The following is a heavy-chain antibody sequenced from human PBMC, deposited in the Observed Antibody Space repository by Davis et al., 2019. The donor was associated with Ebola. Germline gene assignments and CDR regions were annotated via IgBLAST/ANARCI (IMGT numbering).Heavy chain of an antibody. CDR3: ARDFDPVFGSGSYYPNYFDY. Sequence: AASVKVSCKASGGTFSSYAISWVRQAPGQGLEWMGRIIPILGIANYAQKFQGRVTITADKSTSTAYMELSSLRSEDTAVYYCARDFDPVFGSGSYYPNYFDYWGQGTLVTVSS. V-gene: IGHV1-69*04. CDR1: GGTFSSYA. D-gene: IGHD3-10*01. CDR2: IIPILGIA. J-gene: IGHJ4*02.